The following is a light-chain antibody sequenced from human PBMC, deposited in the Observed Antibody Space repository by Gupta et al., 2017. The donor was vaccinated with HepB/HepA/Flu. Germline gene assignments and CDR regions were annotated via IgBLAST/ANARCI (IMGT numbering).Light chain of an antibody. CDR1: QSLKKY. J-gene: IGKJ4*01. CDR2: GAS. CDR3: HQSYSAPFT. V-gene: IGKV1-39*01. Sequence: DIQMTQSPSSLSASVGDRVTVTCRASQSLKKYLNWYQQKPGKAPKLLIYGASSLQSGVPTRFSGSGSGTDFTLTTSSLQPEDFATYYCHQSYSAPFTFGGGTKVEIK.